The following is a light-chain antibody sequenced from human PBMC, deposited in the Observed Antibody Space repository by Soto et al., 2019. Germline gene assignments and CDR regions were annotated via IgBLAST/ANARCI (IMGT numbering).Light chain of an antibody. Sequence: DIQMTQSPSTLSAALGDRVTITCRASQSVSSWLACDQQKPGKAPKLLIYKASSLESGVPPRFSGSGSGTEFTLTISSLQPEDFATYYCQEYHSYSFGQGTKLELK. CDR3: QEYHSYS. CDR1: QSVSSW. CDR2: KAS. J-gene: IGKJ2*01. V-gene: IGKV1-5*03.